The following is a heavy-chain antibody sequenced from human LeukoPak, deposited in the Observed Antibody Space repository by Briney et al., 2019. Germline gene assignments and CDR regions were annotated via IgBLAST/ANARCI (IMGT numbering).Heavy chain of an antibody. D-gene: IGHD2-2*01. J-gene: IGHJ4*02. CDR3: ASPYCSTTSCSTLHEF. CDR2: IYYSGST. Sequence: SETLSLTCTVSGGSISSSSYYWGWIRQPPGKGLEWIGSIYYSGSTYYNPSLKSRVTISVDTSKNQFSLKLSSVTAADTAVYYCASPYCSTTSCSTLHEFWGQGTLVTVSS. CDR1: GGSISSSSYY. V-gene: IGHV4-39*01.